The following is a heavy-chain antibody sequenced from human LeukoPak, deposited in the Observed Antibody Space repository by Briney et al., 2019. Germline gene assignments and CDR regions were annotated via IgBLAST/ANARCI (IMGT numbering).Heavy chain of an antibody. CDR1: GFTFSSYS. V-gene: IGHV3-21*01. CDR2: ISSSSSYI. D-gene: IGHD6-19*01. Sequence: GGSLRLSCAASGFTFSSYSMNWVRQAPGKGLEWVSSISSSSSYIYYADSVKGRFTISRDNAKNSLYLQMNSLRAEDTAVYYCASPVAVAGTSFDYWGQGTLVTVSS. J-gene: IGHJ4*02. CDR3: ASPVAVAGTSFDY.